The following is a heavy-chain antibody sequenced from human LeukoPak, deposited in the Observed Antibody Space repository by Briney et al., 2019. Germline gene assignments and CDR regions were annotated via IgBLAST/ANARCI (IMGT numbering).Heavy chain of an antibody. CDR2: IYYSGST. D-gene: IGHD4-17*01. V-gene: IGHV4-59*01. Sequence: SETLSLTCTVSGGSISSYYWSWIRQPPGKGLEWIGYIYYSGSTNYNPSLKSRVTISVDTSKNQFSLKLSSVTAADTAVYYCARVRYTVTTENWFDPWGQGTLVTVSS. CDR1: GGSISSYY. J-gene: IGHJ5*02. CDR3: ARVRYTVTTENWFDP.